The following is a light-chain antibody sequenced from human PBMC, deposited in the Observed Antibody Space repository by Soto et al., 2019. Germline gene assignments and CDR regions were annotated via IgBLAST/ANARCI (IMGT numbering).Light chain of an antibody. J-gene: IGKJ2*01. V-gene: IGKV3-20*01. CDR3: QQYGGSPYT. Sequence: EIVLTQSPGTLSLSPGERATLSCRASQSVSSSYLAWYQQRPGQAPRLLIYDASSRATGIPDRFSGVGSGTDFTLTISRLEPEDFAVYYCQQYGGSPYTFGQGTKLEIK. CDR1: QSVSSSY. CDR2: DAS.